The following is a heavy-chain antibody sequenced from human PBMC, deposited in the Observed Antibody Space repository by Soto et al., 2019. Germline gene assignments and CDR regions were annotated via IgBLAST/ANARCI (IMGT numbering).Heavy chain of an antibody. J-gene: IGHJ4*02. V-gene: IGHV3-23*01. D-gene: IGHD3-9*01. CDR2: ISGSGGSA. CDR3: AKDIFFKGPLDSFDY. CDR1: GFTFSSFA. Sequence: SGGSLRLSCVASGFTFSSFAMNWVRQAPGKGLQWVSSISGSGGSADYADSVKGRFTISRDNSKNTLYLQMNSLRAEDTALYYCAKDIFFKGPLDSFDYWGQGTLVTVSS.